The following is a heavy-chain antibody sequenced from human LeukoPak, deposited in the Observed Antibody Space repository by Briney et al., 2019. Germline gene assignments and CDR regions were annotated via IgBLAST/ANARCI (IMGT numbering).Heavy chain of an antibody. CDR3: AREVRAVARYRHALIWFDP. V-gene: IGHV3-21*01. D-gene: IGHD6-19*01. CDR2: ISSTSSYI. J-gene: IGHJ5*02. CDR1: GFTLSSYS. Sequence: NPGGSLRLSCAASGFTLSSYSMNWVRQATGKGLEWVSSISSTSSYIYYAASVKGRFTISRDNAKNSLYLQMNSLRAEDTAVYYCAREVRAVARYRHALIWFDPWGQGTLVTVSS.